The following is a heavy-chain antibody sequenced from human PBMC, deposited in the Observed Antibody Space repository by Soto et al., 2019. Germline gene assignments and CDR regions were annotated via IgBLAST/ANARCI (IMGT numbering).Heavy chain of an antibody. CDR2: ISGSGGST. V-gene: IGHV3-23*01. CDR1: GFTFSSYA. CDR3: AKDSRIVGALYP. J-gene: IGHJ5*02. D-gene: IGHD1-26*01. Sequence: GWSLRLSCAASGFTFSSYAMSWVRQAPGKGLEWVSAISGSGGSTCYADSVKGRFTISRDNSKHTLYLQMNSLRAEDTAVYYCAKDSRIVGALYPWGQGTLVTVSS.